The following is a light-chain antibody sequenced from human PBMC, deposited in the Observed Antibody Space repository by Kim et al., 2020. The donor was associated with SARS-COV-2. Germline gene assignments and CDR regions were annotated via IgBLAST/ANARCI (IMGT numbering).Light chain of an antibody. CDR2: AAS. J-gene: IGKJ5*01. V-gene: IGKV3-20*01. CDR1: QSVSSSY. Sequence: EIVLTQSPGTLSLSPGERATLSCRASQSVSSSYLAWYQQKPGLAPRLLIYAASTRATGIPDRFSGSGSGTDFTLTISRLEPEDFAVYYCQQYHSSITFGQGTRLEIK. CDR3: QQYHSSIT.